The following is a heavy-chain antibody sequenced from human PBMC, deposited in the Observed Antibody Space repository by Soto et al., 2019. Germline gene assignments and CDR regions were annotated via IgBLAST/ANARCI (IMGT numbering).Heavy chain of an antibody. V-gene: IGHV4-30-4*08. CDR3: ARDTRFGEFPRDYYYYGMDD. J-gene: IGHJ6*02. Sequence: SETLSLTCTVSGGSVSSSSYYWGWVRQPPGKGLEWIGYIYYSGSTYYNPSLKSRVTISVDTSKNQFSLKLSSVTAADTAVYYCARDTRFGEFPRDYYYYGMDDWGQGTTVTVSS. CDR1: GGSVSSSSYY. D-gene: IGHD3-10*01. CDR2: IYYSGST.